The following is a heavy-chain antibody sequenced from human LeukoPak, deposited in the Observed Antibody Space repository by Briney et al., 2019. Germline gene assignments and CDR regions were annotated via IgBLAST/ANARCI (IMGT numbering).Heavy chain of an antibody. CDR1: GYSFTSYW. D-gene: IGHD3-22*01. V-gene: IGHV5-10-1*01. CDR2: IDPSDSYT. Sequence: GESLKISCKGSGYSFTSYWISWVRQMPGKGLEWMGRIDPSDSYTNYSPSFQGYVTISADKSISTAYLQWSSLKASDTAMYYCARAGYYDSSGYVYWGQGTLVTVSS. J-gene: IGHJ4*02. CDR3: ARAGYYDSSGYVY.